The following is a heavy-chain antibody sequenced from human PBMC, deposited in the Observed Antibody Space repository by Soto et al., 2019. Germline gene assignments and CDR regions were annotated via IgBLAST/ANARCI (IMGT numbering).Heavy chain of an antibody. J-gene: IGHJ6*02. Sequence: PGGSLRLSCLASGFTFSDYAMTWVRHVPGRGLEWVASLDGAGGNTYYADSVRGRFTISRDKSQNTLFLQMKRLTVDDTAIYYCTAPRDEYGSGVSWFTYGMDIWGQGTTVTVSS. CDR1: GFTFSDYA. D-gene: IGHD3-10*01. CDR2: LDGAGGNT. CDR3: TAPRDEYGSGVSWFTYGMDI. V-gene: IGHV3-23*01.